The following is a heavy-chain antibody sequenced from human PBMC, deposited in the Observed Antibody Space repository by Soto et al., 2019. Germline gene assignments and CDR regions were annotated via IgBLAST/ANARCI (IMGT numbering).Heavy chain of an antibody. CDR2: IYHTGST. Sequence: QVQLQESGPGLVKPSGTLSLTCVVSGGSISTSNWWSWVRQPPGKGLEYIGEIYHTGSTNYNPSLKSRVTMSVDKSKNQFPLRLTSVTAADTALYYCARGPSTNTMFDPWGQGTLVTVSS. CDR3: ARGPSTNTMFDP. J-gene: IGHJ5*02. CDR1: GGSISTSNW. V-gene: IGHV4-4*02. D-gene: IGHD2-2*01.